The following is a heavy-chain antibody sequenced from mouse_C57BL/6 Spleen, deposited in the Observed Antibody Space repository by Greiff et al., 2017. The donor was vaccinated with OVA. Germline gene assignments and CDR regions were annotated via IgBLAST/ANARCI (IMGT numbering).Heavy chain of an antibody. CDR3: ARDLGSRYFDY. CDR2: ISYSGST. V-gene: IGHV3-1*01. D-gene: IGHD3-1*01. Sequence: EVQLQESGPGMVKPSQSLSLTCTVTGYSITSGYDWHWIRHFPGNKLEWMGYISYSGSTNYNPSLKSRISITHDTSKNHFFLKLNSVTTEDTATYYCARDLGSRYFDYWGQGTTLTVSS. J-gene: IGHJ2*01. CDR1: GYSITSGYD.